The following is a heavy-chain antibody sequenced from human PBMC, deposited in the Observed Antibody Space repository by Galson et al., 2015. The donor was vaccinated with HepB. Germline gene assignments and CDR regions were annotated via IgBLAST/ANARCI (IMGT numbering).Heavy chain of an antibody. D-gene: IGHD3-10*01. Sequence: SLRLSCAAPGFTFSSYGMHWVRQAPGKGLEWVAVIWYDGSNKYYADSVKGRFTISRDNSKNTLYLQMDSLRAEDTAVYYCARDLFDYFYYYMDVWGKGTTVTVSS. J-gene: IGHJ6*03. CDR3: ARDLFDYFYYYMDV. CDR1: GFTFSSYG. V-gene: IGHV3-33*01. CDR2: IWYDGSNK.